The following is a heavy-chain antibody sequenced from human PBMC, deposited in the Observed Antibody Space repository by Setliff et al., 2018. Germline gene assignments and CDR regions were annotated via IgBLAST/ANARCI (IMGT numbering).Heavy chain of an antibody. J-gene: IGHJ6*03. CDR2: IFYIGST. CDR3: ARLGGSSGSGGFYYYYYYMDV. Sequence: PSETLSLTCAVSGYSISSGYYWAWIRQPPGKGLEWIGYIFYIGSTNYNPSLKSRVTISVDRSKTQFSLKLSSVTAADTAVYYCARLGGSSGSGGFYYYYYYMDVWGKGTTVTVSS. CDR1: GYSISSGYY. D-gene: IGHD3-22*01. V-gene: IGHV4-61*01.